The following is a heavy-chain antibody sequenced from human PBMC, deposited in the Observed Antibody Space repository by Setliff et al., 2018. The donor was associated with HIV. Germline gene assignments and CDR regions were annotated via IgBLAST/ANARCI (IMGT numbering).Heavy chain of an antibody. V-gene: IGHV4-39*01. CDR2: IYHSGST. Sequence: SETLSLTCTVSGGSASNSRYYWAWIRQPPGKGLEWIGEIYHSGSTNYNPSLKSRVTISVDKSKNQFSLKLSSVTAADTAVYNCARQNRIAAAGTEIDYWGQGTLVTVSS. CDR1: GGSASNSRYY. D-gene: IGHD6-13*01. J-gene: IGHJ4*02. CDR3: ARQNRIAAAGTEIDY.